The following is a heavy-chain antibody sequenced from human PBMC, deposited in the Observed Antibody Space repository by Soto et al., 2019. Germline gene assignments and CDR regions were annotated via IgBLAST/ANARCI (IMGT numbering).Heavy chain of an antibody. V-gene: IGHV4-34*01. CDR2: INHSGST. Sequence: SETLSLTCAVYGGSFSGYYWSWIRQPPGKGLEWIGEINHSGSTNYNPSLKSRVTISVDTSKNQFSLKLSSVTAADTAVYYCARGGGSSYYFDYWGQGTLVTSPQ. J-gene: IGHJ4*02. CDR1: GGSFSGYY. D-gene: IGHD1-26*01. CDR3: ARGGGSSYYFDY.